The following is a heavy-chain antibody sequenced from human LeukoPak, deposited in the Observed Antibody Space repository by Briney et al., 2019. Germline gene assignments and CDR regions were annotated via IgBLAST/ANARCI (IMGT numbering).Heavy chain of an antibody. CDR1: GFTFSNHW. D-gene: IGHD3-10*01. Sequence: GGSLRLSCAASGFTFSNHWMSWVRQAPGKGLEWVADIKKDGSEKNQVDSVIISRDNAKNSLYLQMNSLRAEDTAVYYCARGPSYGSRSDYLDYWGQGILVTVSS. CDR2: IKKDGSEK. V-gene: IGHV3-7*01. J-gene: IGHJ4*02. CDR3: ARGPSYGSRSDYLDY.